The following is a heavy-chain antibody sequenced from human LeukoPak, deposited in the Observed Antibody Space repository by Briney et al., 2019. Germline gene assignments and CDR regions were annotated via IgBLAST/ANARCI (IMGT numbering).Heavy chain of an antibody. CDR2: IKSKTDGGTT. CDR3: TTDLNSGWYNSY. CDR1: GFTFSNAW. V-gene: IGHV3-15*01. Sequence: GGSLRLSCAASGFTFSNAWMSWVRQAPGKGLEWVGRIKSKTDGGTTDYAAPVKGRFTISRDDSKNTLYLQMNSLKTEDTAVYYCTTDLNSGWYNSYWGQGTLVTVSS. D-gene: IGHD6-19*01. J-gene: IGHJ4*02.